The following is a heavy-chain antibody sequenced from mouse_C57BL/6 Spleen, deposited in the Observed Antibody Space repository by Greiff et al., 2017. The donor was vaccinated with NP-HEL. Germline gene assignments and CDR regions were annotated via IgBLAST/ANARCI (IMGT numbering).Heavy chain of an antibody. CDR1: GYTFTSYG. J-gene: IGHJ4*01. V-gene: IGHV1-81*01. CDR3: ARETYYGSSYGDAMDY. CDR2: IYPRSGNT. Sequence: QVQLQQSGAELARPGASVKLSCKASGYTFTSYGISWVKQRTGQGLEWIGEIYPRSGNTYYNEKFKGKATLTADKSSSTAYMELRSLTSEDSAVYFCARETYYGSSYGDAMDYWGQGTSVTVSS. D-gene: IGHD1-1*01.